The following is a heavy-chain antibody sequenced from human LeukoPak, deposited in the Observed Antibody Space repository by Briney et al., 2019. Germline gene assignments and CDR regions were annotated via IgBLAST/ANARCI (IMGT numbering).Heavy chain of an antibody. J-gene: IGHJ5*02. CDR3: ARLYDISNSWFDP. Sequence: AAPENVSCKASGYPFTPSYMLSVRQAPGQRLEWIGMIYPSGGSKSYAQMFPGRVKMTRDTSTSTIYMEMSGLRSEDTAVYYCARLYDISNSWFDPWGPGTLVTVSS. V-gene: IGHV1-46*03. D-gene: IGHD3-9*01. CDR1: GYPFTPSY. CDR2: IYPSGGSK.